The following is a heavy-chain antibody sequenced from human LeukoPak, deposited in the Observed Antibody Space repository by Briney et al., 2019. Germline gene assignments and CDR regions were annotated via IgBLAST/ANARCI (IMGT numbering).Heavy chain of an antibody. D-gene: IGHD2-8*01. CDR1: GFTFSDYW. CDR2: INNDGSRR. J-gene: IGHJ4*02. V-gene: IGHV3-74*01. Sequence: GGSLRLSCAASGFTFSDYWMHWVRQAPGKGLVWVSRINNDGSRRNYADSVKGRFTISRDNAKNTLYLQMNSLRAEDTAVYYCARDNGGIDCWGQGTLVTVSS. CDR3: ARDNGGIDC.